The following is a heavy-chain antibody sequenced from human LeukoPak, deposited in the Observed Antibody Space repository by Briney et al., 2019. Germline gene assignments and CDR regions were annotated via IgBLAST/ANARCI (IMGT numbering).Heavy chain of an antibody. CDR3: ARGTPIAAAPSHFDY. Sequence: PSETLSLTCTVSGVSISNDYWSWIRQPPVKGLEWIGYINYSGSTNYNPSLKSRATISVDTSKNQFSLNLSSVTAADTAVYYCARGTPIAAAPSHFDYWGQGTLVTVSS. D-gene: IGHD6-13*01. J-gene: IGHJ4*02. V-gene: IGHV4-59*01. CDR2: INYSGST. CDR1: GVSISNDY.